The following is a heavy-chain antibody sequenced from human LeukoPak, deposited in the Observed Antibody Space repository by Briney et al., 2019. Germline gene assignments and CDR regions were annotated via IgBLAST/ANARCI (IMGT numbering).Heavy chain of an antibody. CDR2: INSRSSYI. CDR3: ARDRYGDSSFDY. J-gene: IGHJ4*02. CDR1: GFTFSSYF. V-gene: IGHV3-21*01. D-gene: IGHD4-17*01. Sequence: GGSLRLSCAASGFTFSSYFMTWVRQAPGKGLEWVSSINSRSSYIYYADSVRGRFTISRDNAKNSIYLQMNSLRAEDTAVYYCARDRYGDSSFDYWGQGTLVTVSS.